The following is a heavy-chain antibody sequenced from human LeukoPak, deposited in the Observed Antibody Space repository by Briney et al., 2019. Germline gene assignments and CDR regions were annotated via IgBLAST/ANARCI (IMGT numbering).Heavy chain of an antibody. CDR1: GGSVSSNGYF. J-gene: IGHJ4*02. V-gene: IGHV4-61*08. CDR2: IFNRGST. CDR3: ARVRAGSGWNFDY. Sequence: PSETLSLTCSVSGGSVSSNGYFWNWIRQPPGKGLEWIGYIFNRGSTNYNPSLKSRVTISVDTSKNQFSLRLSSVTAADTAVYYCARVRAGSGWNFDYWGQGTLVTVSS. D-gene: IGHD6-19*01.